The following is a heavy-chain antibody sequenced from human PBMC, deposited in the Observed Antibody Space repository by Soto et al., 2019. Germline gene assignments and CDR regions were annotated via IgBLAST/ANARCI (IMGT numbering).Heavy chain of an antibody. J-gene: IGHJ6*02. V-gene: IGHV1-3*01. CDR2: INAGNGNT. Sequence: ASVKVSCKASGYTFTSYAMHWVRQAPGQRLEWMGWINAGNGNTKYSQKFQGRVTITRDTSASTVYMELSSLRSEDTAVYYCARDPVEDYYYGMDVWGQGTTVTVSS. CDR3: ARDPVEDYYYGMDV. CDR1: GYTFTSYA. D-gene: IGHD2-15*01.